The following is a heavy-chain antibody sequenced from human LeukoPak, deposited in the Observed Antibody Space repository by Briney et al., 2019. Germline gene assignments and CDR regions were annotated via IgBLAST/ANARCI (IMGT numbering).Heavy chain of an antibody. CDR2: IYTSGST. D-gene: IGHD1-26*01. CDR1: GGSISSYY. Sequence: PSETLSLTCTVSGGSISSYYWSWIRQPAGKGLEWIGRIYTSGSTNYNPSLKSRVTILVDKSKNQFSLKLRSVTAADTAVYYCARSPSGSSSRWFDSWGQGTLVTVSS. CDR3: ARSPSGSSSRWFDS. J-gene: IGHJ5*01. V-gene: IGHV4-4*07.